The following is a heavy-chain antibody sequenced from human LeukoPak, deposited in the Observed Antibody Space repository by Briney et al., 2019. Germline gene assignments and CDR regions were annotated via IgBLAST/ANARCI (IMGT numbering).Heavy chain of an antibody. Sequence: SETLSLTCAVHGGSFSGYYWSWIRQPPGKGLEWIGEINHSGSTNYNPSLKSRVTISVDTSKNQFSLKLSSVTAADTAVYYCAEETAPHHNWFDPWGQGTLVTVSS. CDR2: INHSGST. V-gene: IGHV4-34*01. CDR3: AEETAPHHNWFDP. CDR1: GGSFSGYY. J-gene: IGHJ5*02.